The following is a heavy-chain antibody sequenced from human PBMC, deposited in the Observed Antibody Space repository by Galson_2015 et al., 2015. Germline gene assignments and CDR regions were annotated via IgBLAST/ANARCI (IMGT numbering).Heavy chain of an antibody. CDR3: ARSLWLGPYYYYGMDV. J-gene: IGHJ6*02. D-gene: IGHD5-12*01. CDR1: GYTFTGYY. V-gene: IGHV1-2*04. CDR2: INPNSGGT. Sequence: SVKVSCKASGYTFTGYYMHWVRQAPGQGLEWMGWINPNSGGTNYAQKFQGWVTMTRDTSISTAYMELSRLRSDDTAVYYCARSLWLGPYYYYGMDVWGQGTTVTVSS.